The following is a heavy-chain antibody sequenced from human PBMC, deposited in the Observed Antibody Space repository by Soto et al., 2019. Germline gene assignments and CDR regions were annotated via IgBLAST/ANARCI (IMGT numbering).Heavy chain of an antibody. Sequence: GGSLRLSCAASGFTFSSYGMHWVRQAPGKGLEWVAVISYDGSNKYYADSVKGRFTISRDNSKNTLYLQMNSLRAEDTAVYYCAKDYCTNGVCAYYYYYGMDVWGQGTTVTVSS. J-gene: IGHJ6*02. V-gene: IGHV3-30*18. CDR3: AKDYCTNGVCAYYYYYGMDV. CDR2: ISYDGSNK. CDR1: GFTFSSYG. D-gene: IGHD2-8*01.